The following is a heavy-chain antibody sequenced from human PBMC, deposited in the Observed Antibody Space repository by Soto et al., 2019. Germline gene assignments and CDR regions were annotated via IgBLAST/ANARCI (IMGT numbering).Heavy chain of an antibody. J-gene: IGHJ4*02. CDR2: ISGSGGST. V-gene: IGHV3-23*01. CDR1: GFTFSSYA. CDR3: AKDPNFIVVVTAMHFDY. Sequence: HSGGSLRLSCAASGFTFSSYAMSWVRQAPGKGLEWVSAISGSGGSTYYADSVKGRFTISRDNSKNTLYLQMNSLRAEDTAVYYCAKDPNFIVVVTAMHFDYWGQGTLVTVSS. D-gene: IGHD2-21*02.